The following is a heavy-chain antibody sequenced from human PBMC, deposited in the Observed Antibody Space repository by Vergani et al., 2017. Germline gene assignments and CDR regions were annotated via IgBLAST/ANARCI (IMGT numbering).Heavy chain of an antibody. CDR2: INPNNGDA. CDR3: ARVNRAFDY. D-gene: IGHD3-10*01. J-gene: IGHJ4*02. CDR1: GYTFTAYY. Sequence: QVQLVQSGAEVKKPGSSVKVSCKASGYTFTAYYIHWVRQAPGQGLEWVGWINPNNGDAKFAQKFQGRVTMTRDTSIRRVYMELTGLTSDDTAVFYCARVNRAFDYWGQGTLVTVSS. V-gene: IGHV1-2*02.